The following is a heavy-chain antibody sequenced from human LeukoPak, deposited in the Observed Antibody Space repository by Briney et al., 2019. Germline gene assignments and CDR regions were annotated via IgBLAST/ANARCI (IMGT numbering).Heavy chain of an antibody. CDR3: AKDQGRGNVVVTAPRIDY. CDR2: ISGSGGST. Sequence: GGSLRLSCAASGFTFSSYAMSWVRQAPGKGLEWVSAISGSGGSTYYADSVKGRFTISSDNSKNTLYLQMNSLRVEDTAVYYCAKDQGRGNVVVTAPRIDYWGQGTLVTVSS. D-gene: IGHD2-21*02. CDR1: GFTFSSYA. J-gene: IGHJ4*02. V-gene: IGHV3-23*01.